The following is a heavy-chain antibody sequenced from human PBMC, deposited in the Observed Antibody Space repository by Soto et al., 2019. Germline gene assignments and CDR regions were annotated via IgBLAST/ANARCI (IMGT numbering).Heavy chain of an antibody. V-gene: IGHV3-9*01. D-gene: IGHD6-19*01. CDR3: AKAVAVAAPFDY. CDR1: GFTFDDYA. Sequence: ESGGGLVQPGRSLRLSCAASGFTFDDYAMHWVRQAPGKGLEWVSGISWNSGSIGYADSVEGRFTISRDNAKNSLYLQMNSLRAEDTALYYCAKAVAVAAPFDYWGQGTLVTVSS. CDR2: ISWNSGSI. J-gene: IGHJ4*02.